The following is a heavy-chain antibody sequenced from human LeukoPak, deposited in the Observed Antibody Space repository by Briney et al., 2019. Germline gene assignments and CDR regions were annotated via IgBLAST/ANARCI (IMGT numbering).Heavy chain of an antibody. CDR3: TRVGYIDEGIDY. Sequence: PGGSLRLSCAASGFTFGNYWMHWVRQAPGKGLEWVANIKQDGSKKSYVDSVKGRFTISRDNAKNSLYLQMNSLRAEDTAIYYCTRVGYIDEGIDYWGQGALVTVS. J-gene: IGHJ4*02. V-gene: IGHV3-7*04. CDR1: GFTFGNYW. D-gene: IGHD5-24*01. CDR2: IKQDGSKK.